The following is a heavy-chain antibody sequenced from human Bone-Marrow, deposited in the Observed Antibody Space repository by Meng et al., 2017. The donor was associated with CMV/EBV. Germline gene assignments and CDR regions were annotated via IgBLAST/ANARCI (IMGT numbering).Heavy chain of an antibody. J-gene: IGHJ6*02. Sequence: GESLKISCAASGFTVSSNYMSWVRQAPGKGLEWVSVIYSGGSTYYADSVKGRFTISRDNSKNTLYLQMNSLRAEDTAVYYCARGIAARRIFSLGYYYYGMDVWGQGTTVTVSS. CDR2: IYSGGST. CDR3: ARGIAARRIFSLGYYYYGMDV. D-gene: IGHD6-6*01. CDR1: GFTVSSNY. V-gene: IGHV3-53*01.